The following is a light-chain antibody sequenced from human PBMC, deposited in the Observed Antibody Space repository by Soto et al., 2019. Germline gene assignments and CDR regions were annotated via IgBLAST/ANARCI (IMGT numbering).Light chain of an antibody. V-gene: IGKV3-20*01. CDR2: GAS. CDR1: QSVSSSY. CDR3: QQYGSSGT. J-gene: IGKJ1*01. Sequence: GVTKSPCAVSLSNGERATLSCRASQSVSSSYLAWYQQKPGQAPRLLTYGASSRATGIPDRFSGSGSGTDFTLTISRLEPEDFAVYYCQQYGSSGTFGQGTKVAIK.